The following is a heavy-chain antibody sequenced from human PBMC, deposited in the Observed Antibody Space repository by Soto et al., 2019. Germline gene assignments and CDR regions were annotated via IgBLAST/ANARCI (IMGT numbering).Heavy chain of an antibody. CDR2: INHSGST. J-gene: IGHJ5*02. V-gene: IGHV4-34*01. CDR3: ARVPGNLYWFDP. CDR1: GGSFSGYY. Sequence: SETLSLTCAVYGGSFSGYYWSWIRQPPGKGLEWIGEINHSGSTNYNPSLKSRVTISVDTSKNQFSLKLSSVTAADTAVYYCARVPGNLYWFDPWGQGTLVTVSS.